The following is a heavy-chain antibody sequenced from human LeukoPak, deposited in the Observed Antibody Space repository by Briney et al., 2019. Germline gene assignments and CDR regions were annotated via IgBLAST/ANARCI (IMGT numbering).Heavy chain of an antibody. CDR1: GGSISSSNW. CDR2: IYHGGST. Sequence: SETLSLTCAVSGGSISSSNWWNWVRQPPGKGLEWIGEIYHGGSTNYNPSLKSRVTISVDKSKNQFSLKLSSLTAADTAVYYCARSTYCSGGSCYARFDSWGQGTLVTVSS. V-gene: IGHV4-4*02. CDR3: ARSTYCSGGSCYARFDS. J-gene: IGHJ4*02. D-gene: IGHD2-15*01.